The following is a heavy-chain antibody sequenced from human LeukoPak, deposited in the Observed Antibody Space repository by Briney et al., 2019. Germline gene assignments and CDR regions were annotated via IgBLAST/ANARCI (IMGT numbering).Heavy chain of an antibody. CDR2: IKQDGSEK. Sequence: PGGSLRLSCAASGFTFSSYAMHWVRQAPGKGLEWVANIKQDGSEKYYVESVKGRFTISRDNAKNSLYLQMNSLRAEDTAVYYCARRYFDYWGQGTLVTVSS. CDR1: GFTFSSYA. CDR3: ARRYFDY. V-gene: IGHV3-7*01. J-gene: IGHJ4*02.